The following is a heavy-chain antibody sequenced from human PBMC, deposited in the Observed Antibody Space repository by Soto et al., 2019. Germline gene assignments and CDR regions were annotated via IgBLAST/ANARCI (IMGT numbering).Heavy chain of an antibody. D-gene: IGHD1-20*01. J-gene: IGHJ3*02. CDR3: ARLLTPANFFEAFDK. V-gene: IGHV5-51*01. Sequence: GESLKISCKGSGYSFTRYWIGWVRQMPGKGLEWMGIIYPGDSDTRYSPSFQGQVTISADKSISTAYLQWSSLKASDTAIYYCARLLTPANFFEAFDKWGEVRMVTVAS. CDR1: GYSFTRYW. CDR2: IYPGDSDT.